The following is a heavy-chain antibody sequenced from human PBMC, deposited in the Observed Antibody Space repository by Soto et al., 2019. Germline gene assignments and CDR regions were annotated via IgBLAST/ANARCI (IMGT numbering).Heavy chain of an antibody. Sequence: EVQLLESGGGLVQPGGSLRLSCAASGFTFSSYAMSWVRQAPGKGLEWVSAISGSGGSTYYADSVKGRFTISRDNSKNTLYMQMNSLRAEDTAVYYCAKDRAIAVAGTSLEGWGQGTLVTVSS. V-gene: IGHV3-23*01. CDR1: GFTFSSYA. J-gene: IGHJ4*02. D-gene: IGHD6-19*01. CDR3: AKDRAIAVAGTSLEG. CDR2: ISGSGGST.